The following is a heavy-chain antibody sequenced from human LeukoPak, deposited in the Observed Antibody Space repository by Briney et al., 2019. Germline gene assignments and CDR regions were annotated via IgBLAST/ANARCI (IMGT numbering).Heavy chain of an antibody. J-gene: IGHJ4*02. D-gene: IGHD3-3*01. V-gene: IGHV3-48*03. CDR3: AKDPGVRFLEWYLDY. CDR2: ISSSGSTI. Sequence: GGSLRLSCAASGFTFSSYEMNWVRQAPGKGLEWVSYISSSGSTIYYADSVKGRFTISRDNSKNTLYLQMNSLRAEDTAVYYCAKDPGVRFLEWYLDYWGQGTLVTVSS. CDR1: GFTFSSYE.